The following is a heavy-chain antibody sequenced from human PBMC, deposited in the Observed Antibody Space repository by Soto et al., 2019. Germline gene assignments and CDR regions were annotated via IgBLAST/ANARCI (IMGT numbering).Heavy chain of an antibody. CDR2: VDHSGST. CDR3: ARGRQEYRSSWYVD. V-gene: IGHV4-34*01. CDR1: GGSFSGYC. J-gene: IGHJ4*02. Sequence: QVQLQQWGAGLLKPSETLSLTCAVYGGSFSGYCWSWIRQPPGKGLEWIGEVDHSGSTNYNPSLKSRVTISVDTSKSQLSLKLSSVTAADTAVYYCARGRQEYRSSWYVDWGQGTLVTVSS. D-gene: IGHD6-13*01.